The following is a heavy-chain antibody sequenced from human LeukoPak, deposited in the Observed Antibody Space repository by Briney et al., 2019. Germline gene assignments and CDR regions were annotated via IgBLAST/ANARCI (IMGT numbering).Heavy chain of an antibody. CDR2: IIPIFGTA. J-gene: IGHJ4*02. Sequence: SVKVSCKASGGTFSSYAISWVRQAPGPGLEWMGRIIPIFGTANYAQKFQGRVTITTDESTSTAYLELSSLRSEDTAVYYCARDRDYYGSGSYVDYWGQGTLVTVSS. V-gene: IGHV1-69*05. D-gene: IGHD3-10*01. CDR1: GGTFSSYA. CDR3: ARDRDYYGSGSYVDY.